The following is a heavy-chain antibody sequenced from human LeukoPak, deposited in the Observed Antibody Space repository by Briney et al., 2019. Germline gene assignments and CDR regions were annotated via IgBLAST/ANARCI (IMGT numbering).Heavy chain of an antibody. D-gene: IGHD5-18*01. CDR2: ISSSSSYT. J-gene: IGHJ4*02. CDR1: GFTFSDYY. CDR3: ANIQLPMAFDY. Sequence: GGSLRLSCAASGFTFSDYYMSWIRQAPGKGLEWVSYISSSSSYTNYADSVKGRSTISRDNAKNSLYLQMNSLRAEDTAVYYCANIQLPMAFDYWGQGTLVTVSS. V-gene: IGHV3-11*03.